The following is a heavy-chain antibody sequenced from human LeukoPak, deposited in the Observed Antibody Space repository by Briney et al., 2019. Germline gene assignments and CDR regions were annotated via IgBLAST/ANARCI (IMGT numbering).Heavy chain of an antibody. CDR3: ARELKYYDFWSGQDAFDI. V-gene: IGHV4-30-2*01. CDR2: IYHSGST. CDR1: GGSISSGGYS. J-gene: IGHJ3*02. D-gene: IGHD3-3*01. Sequence: PSETLSLTCAVSGGSISSGGYSWSWIRQPPGKGLEWIGYIYHSGSTYYNPSLKSRVTISVDRSKNQFSLKLSSVTAADTAVYYCARELKYYDFWSGQDAFDIWGQGTMVTVSS.